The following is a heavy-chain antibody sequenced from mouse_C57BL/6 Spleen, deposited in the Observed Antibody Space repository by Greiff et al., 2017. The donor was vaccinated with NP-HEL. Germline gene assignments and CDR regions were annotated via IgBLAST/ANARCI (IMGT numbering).Heavy chain of an antibody. CDR3: ARYIGPHYYGSSYWYFDV. CDR2: IRNKANGYTT. V-gene: IGHV7-3*01. CDR1: GFTFTDYY. J-gene: IGHJ1*03. D-gene: IGHD1-1*01. Sequence: EVHLVESGGGLVQPGGSLSLSCAASGFTFTDYYMSWVRQPPGKALEWLGFIRNKANGYTTEYSASVKGRFTISRDNSQSILYLQMNALRAEDSATYYCARYIGPHYYGSSYWYFDVWGTGTTVTVSS.